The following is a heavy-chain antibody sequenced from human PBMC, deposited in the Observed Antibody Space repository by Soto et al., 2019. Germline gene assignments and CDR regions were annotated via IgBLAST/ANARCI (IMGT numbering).Heavy chain of an antibody. Sequence: PVGSLRLSCAASGFTFSSYAMSWVRQAPGKGLEWVSAISGSGGSTYYADSVKGRFTISRDNSKNTLCLQMNSLRAEDTAVYYCAKLSSGSGSFIFDYWGQGTLVTVSS. V-gene: IGHV3-23*01. J-gene: IGHJ4*02. D-gene: IGHD3-10*01. CDR1: GFTFSSYA. CDR3: AKLSSGSGSFIFDY. CDR2: ISGSGGST.